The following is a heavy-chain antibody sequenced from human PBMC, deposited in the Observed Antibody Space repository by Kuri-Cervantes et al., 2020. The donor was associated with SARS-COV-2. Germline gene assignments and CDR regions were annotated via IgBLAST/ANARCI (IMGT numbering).Heavy chain of an antibody. D-gene: IGHD3-22*01. CDR2: ISSSSYI. Sequence: GGSLRLSCAASGFTFSSYSMNWVRQAPGKGLEWVSSISSSSYIYYADSVKDRFTISRDNAKNSLYLQMNSLRAEDTAVYYCARDSYYDSPGHWGQGTLVTVSS. CDR1: GFTFSSYS. J-gene: IGHJ4*02. CDR3: ARDSYYDSPGH. V-gene: IGHV3-21*01.